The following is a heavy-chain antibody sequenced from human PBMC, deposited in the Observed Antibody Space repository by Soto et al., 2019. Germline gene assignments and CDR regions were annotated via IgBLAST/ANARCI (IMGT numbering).Heavy chain of an antibody. J-gene: IGHJ4*02. Sequence: SETLSLTCSVSGGSISNSSYLWGWVRQPPGKGLQWMGSVSHIGSTTYNPSLKSRLTISVGTSKTQSSLRLDSVTAADTAVYYCSRIAVSGPRTGFDYWGQGILVTVSS. CDR2: VSHIGST. V-gene: IGHV4-39*01. CDR3: SRIAVSGPRTGFDY. CDR1: GGSISNSSYL. D-gene: IGHD6-19*01.